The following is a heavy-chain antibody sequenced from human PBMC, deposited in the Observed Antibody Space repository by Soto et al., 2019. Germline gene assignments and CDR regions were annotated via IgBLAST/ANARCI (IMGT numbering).Heavy chain of an antibody. CDR2: IYWDDDK. CDR1: GFSLSTSGVG. D-gene: IGHD2-21*02. V-gene: IGHV2-5*02. CDR3: AHARRMEGGDCYFQH. Sequence: QLTLKESGPTLVKPTQTLTLTCTFSGFSLSTSGVGVGWIRQPPGQALEWLALIYWDDDKRYSPSLKSRLTINKDTSKNQVVLTMTNMDPVDTATYFCAHARRMEGGDCYFQHWGQGTLVTVSS. J-gene: IGHJ1*01.